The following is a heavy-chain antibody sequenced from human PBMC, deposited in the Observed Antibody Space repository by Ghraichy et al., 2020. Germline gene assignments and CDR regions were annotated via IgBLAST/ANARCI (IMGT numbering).Heavy chain of an antibody. CDR2: ISSDGQHI. D-gene: IGHD3-9*01. V-gene: IGHV3-30*03. CDR3: ATGRGIITPRAIRDDYYNYYGMDV. J-gene: IGHJ6*02. CDR1: GFSFSSSG. Sequence: GGSLRLSCAASGFSFSSSGMHWVRQAPGKGLEWVASISSDGQHIYYVDSVKGRFTLSRDNSKSTLYLQMNSLRAEDTAVFYCATGRGIITPRAIRDDYYNYYGMDVWGQGTTVTVSS.